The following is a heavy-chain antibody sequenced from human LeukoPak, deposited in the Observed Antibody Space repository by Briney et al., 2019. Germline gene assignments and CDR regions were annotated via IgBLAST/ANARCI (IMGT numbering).Heavy chain of an antibody. D-gene: IGHD2/OR15-2a*01. V-gene: IGHV3-21*01. CDR2: ITSSNNYI. CDR3: ARGEFGDYYYFYMDV. J-gene: IGHJ6*03. Sequence: GGSLRLPCAASGFTFSSYSMNWVRQAPGKGLEWVSSITSSNNYIYYGDSVKGRFTISRDDAKNSLFLQMNSLRAEDTATYYCARGEFGDYYYFYMDVWGKGTTVTVSS. CDR1: GFTFSSYS.